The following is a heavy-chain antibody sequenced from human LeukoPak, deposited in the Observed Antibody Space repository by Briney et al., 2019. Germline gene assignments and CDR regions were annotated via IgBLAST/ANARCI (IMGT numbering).Heavy chain of an antibody. Sequence: GGSLRLSCAASGFTFSSYALSWVRKAPGKGLEWVSAISGSGGGTYYADSVKGRFTVSRDNSKITLYLQMNSLRAEDTAVYYCAKDSLTVRRPALHFDLWGRGTLVTVSS. V-gene: IGHV3-23*01. J-gene: IGHJ2*01. CDR2: ISGSGGGT. CDR3: AKDSLTVRRPALHFDL. D-gene: IGHD4-17*01. CDR1: GFTFSSYA.